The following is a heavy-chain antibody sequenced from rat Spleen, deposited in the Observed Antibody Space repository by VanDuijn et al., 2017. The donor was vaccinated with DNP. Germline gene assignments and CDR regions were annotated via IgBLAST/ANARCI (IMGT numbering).Heavy chain of an antibody. D-gene: IGHD1-1*01. Sequence: EVQLKESGPGLVQPSQTLSLACTVSGFSLTDYNVHWVRQSPGRGLEWMGVMWTAGGTAYNSLLKSRLSITRDTSKSQVFLKMNSLQTEDTAIYYCTSYYSGDFHYWGQGVMVTVSS. V-gene: IGHV2S63*01. J-gene: IGHJ2*01. CDR2: MWTAGGT. CDR1: GFSLTDYN. CDR3: TSYYSGDFHY.